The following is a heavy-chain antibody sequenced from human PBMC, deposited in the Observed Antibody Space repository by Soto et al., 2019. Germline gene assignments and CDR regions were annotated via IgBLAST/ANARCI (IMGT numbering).Heavy chain of an antibody. D-gene: IGHD2-2*01. J-gene: IGHJ4*02. Sequence: EVQLLESGGGLVQPGGSLRLSCAASGFTFSSYAMSWVRQAPGKGLEWVSAISGSGGSTYYADSVKGRFTISRDNSKNTLYLQMNSLRPEDTAVYYCAKMPGWYHNFGYWGQGTLVTVSS. CDR1: GFTFSSYA. CDR2: ISGSGGST. V-gene: IGHV3-23*01. CDR3: AKMPGWYHNFGY.